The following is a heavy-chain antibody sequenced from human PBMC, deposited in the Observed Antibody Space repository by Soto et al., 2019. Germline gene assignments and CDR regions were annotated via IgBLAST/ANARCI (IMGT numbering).Heavy chain of an antibody. J-gene: IGHJ4*02. D-gene: IGHD3-22*01. CDR3: AKSYDSSGYYYFEYFDY. Sequence: PAGSLRLSYQASGFTFRTYAMSGIRQAPGGGQEWVSAISGSGGSTYYADSVKGRFTISRDNSKNTLYLQMNSLSAEDTAVYNCAKSYDSSGYYYFEYFDYWGQG. CDR2: ISGSGGST. V-gene: IGHV3-23*01. CDR1: GFTFRTYA.